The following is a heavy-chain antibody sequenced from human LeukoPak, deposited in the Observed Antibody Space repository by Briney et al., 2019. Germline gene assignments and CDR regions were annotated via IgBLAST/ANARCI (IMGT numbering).Heavy chain of an antibody. CDR1: GGTFSGYA. Sequence: SVKVSCKASGGTFSGYAISWVRQAPGQGLEWMGRIIPIFGTANYAQKFQGGVTITTDESTSTAYMELSSLRSEDTAVYYCARELGLVRHYYYYYMDVWGKGTTVTVSS. V-gene: IGHV1-69*05. CDR3: ARELGLVRHYYYYYMDV. D-gene: IGHD3/OR15-3a*01. CDR2: IIPIFGTA. J-gene: IGHJ6*03.